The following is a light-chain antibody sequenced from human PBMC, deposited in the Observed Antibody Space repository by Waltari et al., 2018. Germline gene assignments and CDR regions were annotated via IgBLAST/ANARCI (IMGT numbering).Light chain of an antibody. CDR3: QTYDSSLNGFLI. Sequence: QSVLTQPPSVSGAPGQTVTISCTGSNSNIGAGYDIHWYQQLPGTVPKLLLSNPHSRPTGGPGRLYGSQIGTSASLVITGLQTEDEADYYCQTYDSSLNGFLIFGGGTRLTV. V-gene: IGLV1-40*01. CDR2: NPH. J-gene: IGLJ2*01. CDR1: NSNIGAGYD.